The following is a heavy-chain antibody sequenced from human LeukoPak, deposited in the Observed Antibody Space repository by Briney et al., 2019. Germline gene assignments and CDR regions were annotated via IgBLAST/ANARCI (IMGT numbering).Heavy chain of an antibody. V-gene: IGHV4-38-2*01. D-gene: IGHD5-24*01. J-gene: IGHJ4*02. CDR1: GYSISSGYY. CDR3: ARGGGRWLPLNY. CDR2: INHSGST. Sequence: SETLSLTCAVSGYSISSGYYWGWIRQPPGKGLEWIGEINHSGSTNYNPSLKSRVTISVDTSKNQFSLKLSSVTAADTAVYYCARGGGRWLPLNYWGQGTLVTVSS.